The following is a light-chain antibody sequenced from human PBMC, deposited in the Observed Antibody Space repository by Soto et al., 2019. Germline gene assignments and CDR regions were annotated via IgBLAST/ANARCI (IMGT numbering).Light chain of an antibody. Sequence: EMVLTQSPGTLSLSHRERGTLSCKTSQSRGSNFLAWYQHKPGQAPRLLIYASSNRATGIPDRFSGSASGTDFTLTSNRLEPEDFAVYYCQLYGIAPHFGQGTRRDI. CDR2: ASS. V-gene: IGKV3-20*01. CDR3: QLYGIAPH. CDR1: QSRGSNF. J-gene: IGKJ5*01.